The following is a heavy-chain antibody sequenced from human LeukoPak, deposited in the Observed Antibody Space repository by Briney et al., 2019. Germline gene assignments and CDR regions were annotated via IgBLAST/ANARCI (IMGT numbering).Heavy chain of an antibody. V-gene: IGHV4-59*01. CDR2: IYYSGST. J-gene: IGHJ4*02. CDR1: GGSISSYY. CDR3: ARGGYYYDSSGYYYGYFDY. D-gene: IGHD3-22*01. Sequence: SETLSLTCTVSGGSISSYYWSWIRQPPGKGLEWIGYIYYSGSTNHNLSLKSRVTISVDTSKNQFSLKLSSVTAADTAVYYCARGGYYYDSSGYYYGYFDYWGQGTLVTVSS.